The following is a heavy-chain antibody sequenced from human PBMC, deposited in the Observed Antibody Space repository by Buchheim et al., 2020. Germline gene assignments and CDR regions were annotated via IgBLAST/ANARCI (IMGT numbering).Heavy chain of an antibody. V-gene: IGHV3-30*18. Sequence: QVQLVESGGGVVQPGRSLRLSCAASGFTFSSYGMHWVRQAPGKGLGWVAVISYDGSNKYYADSVKGRFTISRDNSKNTLYLQMNSLRAEDTAVYYCAKDCWTYDYGDSHFDYWGQGTL. CDR2: ISYDGSNK. CDR3: AKDCWTYDYGDSHFDY. J-gene: IGHJ4*02. D-gene: IGHD4-17*01. CDR1: GFTFSSYG.